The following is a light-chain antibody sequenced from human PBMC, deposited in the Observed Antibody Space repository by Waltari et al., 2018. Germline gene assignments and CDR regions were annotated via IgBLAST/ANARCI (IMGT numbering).Light chain of an antibody. CDR2: GAS. Sequence: EIVMTQSPATLSVSLGERATLSCRASQSVSSNLAWYQQKPGQAPSLLIYGASTRATGFPARFSGSGSGTEFTLTISSLQSEDFAVYYCQQYNNWPPELTFGGGTKVEIK. CDR1: QSVSSN. V-gene: IGKV3-15*01. CDR3: QQYNNWPPELT. J-gene: IGKJ4*01.